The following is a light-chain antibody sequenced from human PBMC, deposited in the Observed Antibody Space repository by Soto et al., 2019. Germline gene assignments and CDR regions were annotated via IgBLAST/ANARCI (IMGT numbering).Light chain of an antibody. CDR2: EVS. CDR3: MQSTQLPPT. CDR1: QSLLHITGETF. Sequence: DIVMTQSPDSLADSLDGRATMSCKSSQSLLHITGETFLFWYLQKPGQSPQLXIYEVSTRVSGVPDRFSGSGSGTDFTLEISRVETDDVGIYYCMQSTQLPPTFGQGTRLEIK. J-gene: IGKJ5*01. V-gene: IGKV2D-29*02.